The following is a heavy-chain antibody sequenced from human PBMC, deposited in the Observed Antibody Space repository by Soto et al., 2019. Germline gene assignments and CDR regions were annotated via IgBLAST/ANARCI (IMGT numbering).Heavy chain of an antibody. Sequence: KQSQTLSLTCAISGDSVSSNSAAWNWIRQSPSRGLEWLGRTYYRSKWYNDYAVSVKSRITINPDTSKNQFSLQLNSVTPEDTAVYYCARAQIPYRGGSYSFGVGAFDIWGQGTMVTVSS. V-gene: IGHV6-1*01. J-gene: IGHJ3*02. CDR2: TYYRSKWYN. CDR1: GDSVSSNSAA. CDR3: ARAQIPYRGGSYSFGVGAFDI. D-gene: IGHD1-26*01.